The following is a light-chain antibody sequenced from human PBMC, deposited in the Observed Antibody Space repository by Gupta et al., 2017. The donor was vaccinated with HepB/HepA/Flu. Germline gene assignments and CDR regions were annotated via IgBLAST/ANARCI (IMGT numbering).Light chain of an antibody. V-gene: IGKV3-15*01. CDR2: GAS. Sequence: EIVLTQSPATRSVSPGERATLSCRASQSVSSNLAWYQQKPGQAPRLLIYGASTRATGIPARFSGSGSGTEFTLTISSLQSEDVAVYYCQQYNNWPPGMCSFGQGTKLEIK. CDR3: QQYNNWPPGMCS. CDR1: QSVSSN. J-gene: IGKJ2*04.